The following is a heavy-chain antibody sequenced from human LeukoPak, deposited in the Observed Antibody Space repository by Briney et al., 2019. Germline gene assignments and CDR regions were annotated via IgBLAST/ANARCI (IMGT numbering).Heavy chain of an antibody. CDR3: ARDQDSSSWTRTRGFDP. Sequence: SETLSLTCTVSGGSISSYYWSWIRQPAGKGLEWIGRIYTSGSTNYNPSLKSRVTMSVDTSKNQFSLKLSSVTAADAAVYYCARDQDSSSWTRTRGFDPWGQGTLVTVSS. D-gene: IGHD6-13*01. CDR1: GGSISSYY. V-gene: IGHV4-4*07. J-gene: IGHJ5*02. CDR2: IYTSGST.